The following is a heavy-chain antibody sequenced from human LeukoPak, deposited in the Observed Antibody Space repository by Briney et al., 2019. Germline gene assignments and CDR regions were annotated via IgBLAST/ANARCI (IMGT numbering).Heavy chain of an antibody. Sequence: GGSLRLSCAASGFTFSSYAMSWVRQAPGKGLEWVSAISGSGGSTYYADSVKGRFTISRDNSKNTLYLQMNSLRAEDTAVYYCAKGVYYDILTGYSDLDYWGQGTLVTVSS. J-gene: IGHJ4*02. CDR1: GFTFSSYA. V-gene: IGHV3-23*01. D-gene: IGHD3-9*01. CDR3: AKGVYYDILTGYSDLDY. CDR2: ISGSGGST.